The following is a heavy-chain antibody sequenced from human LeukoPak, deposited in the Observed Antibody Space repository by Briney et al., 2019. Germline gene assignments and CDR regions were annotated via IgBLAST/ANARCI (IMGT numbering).Heavy chain of an antibody. J-gene: IGHJ4*02. Sequence: ASVKVSCKASGYTFTGYYMHWVRQATGQGLEWMGWINPNSGSTNYAQKFQGRVTMTRDTSISTAYMELSRLRSDDTAVYYCARDLGTDYDILTGYYNGILSDYWAREPWSPSPQ. CDR2: INPNSGST. CDR1: GYTFTGYY. CDR3: ARDLGTDYDILTGYYNGILSDY. V-gene: IGHV1-2*02. D-gene: IGHD3-9*01.